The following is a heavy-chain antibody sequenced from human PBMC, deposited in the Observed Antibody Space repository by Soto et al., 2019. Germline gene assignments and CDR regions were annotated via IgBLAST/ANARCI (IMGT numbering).Heavy chain of an antibody. CDR1: GCSISSGGYY. CDR3: ARSAKLYSSSFSFDY. Sequence: SETLSLTCTVSGCSISSGGYYWSWIRQHPGKGLEWIGYIYYSGSTYYNPSLKSRVTISVDTSKNQFSLKLSSVTAADTAVYYCARSAKLYSSSFSFDYWGQGTLVTVSS. V-gene: IGHV4-31*03. J-gene: IGHJ4*02. CDR2: IYYSGST. D-gene: IGHD6-6*01.